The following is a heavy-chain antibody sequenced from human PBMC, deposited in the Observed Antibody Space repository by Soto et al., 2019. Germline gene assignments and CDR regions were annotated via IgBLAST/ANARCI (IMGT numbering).Heavy chain of an antibody. CDR2: IIPNHGIT. V-gene: IGHV1-69*02. D-gene: IGHD6-19*01. J-gene: IGHJ5*02. CDR3: ASEVIAVAGNWFDP. CDR1: GGTFSTYT. Sequence: SVKVSCKASGGTFSTYTISWVRQAPGQGLEWMGRIIPNHGITNYAQKLQGRLTMTTDTSTSTAYMELRSLRSDDTAVYYCASEVIAVAGNWFDPWGQGTLVTVPQ.